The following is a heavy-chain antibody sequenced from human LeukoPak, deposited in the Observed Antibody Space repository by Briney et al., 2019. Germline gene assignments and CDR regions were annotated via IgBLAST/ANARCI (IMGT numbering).Heavy chain of an antibody. V-gene: IGHV4-39*01. J-gene: IGHJ5*02. D-gene: IGHD4-11*01. CDR1: GGSIISSRYY. CDR3: ARQKAGYSKDWFDP. CDR2: IYYSGST. Sequence: SETLSLTCTVSGGSIISSRYYWGWIRQPPGKGLEWIGSIYYSGSTYYNPSLKSRVTISVDTAKNQFSLKLSSVTAADTAVYYCARQKAGYSKDWFDPWGQGTLVTVSS.